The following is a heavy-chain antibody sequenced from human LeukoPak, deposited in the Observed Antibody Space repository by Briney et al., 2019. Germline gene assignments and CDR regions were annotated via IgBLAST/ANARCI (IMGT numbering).Heavy chain of an antibody. V-gene: IGHV3-53*01. CDR2: IYSGGST. D-gene: IGHD7-27*01. CDR1: GFTVSSNY. Sequence: GGSLRLSCAASGFTVSSNYMSWVRQAPGKGLEWVSVIYSGGSTYYADSVKGRFTISRDNSKNTLYLQMNSLRAEDTAVYYCAKVVRGINWGFDYWGQGTLVTVSS. CDR3: AKVVRGINWGFDY. J-gene: IGHJ4*02.